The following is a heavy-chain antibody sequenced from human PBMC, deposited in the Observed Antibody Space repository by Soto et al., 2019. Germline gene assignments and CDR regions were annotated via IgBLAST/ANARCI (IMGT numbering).Heavy chain of an antibody. J-gene: IGHJ5*02. D-gene: IGHD3-22*01. Sequence: KPSETLSLTCTVSGGSISSGDYYWSWIRQPPGKGLEWIGYIYYSGSTYYNPSLKSRVTISVDTSKNQFSLKLSSVTAADTAVYYCARALPYYYDSSGYYPGGWFDPWGQGTLVTVSS. V-gene: IGHV4-30-4*01. CDR2: IYYSGST. CDR3: ARALPYYYDSSGYYPGGWFDP. CDR1: GGSISSGDYY.